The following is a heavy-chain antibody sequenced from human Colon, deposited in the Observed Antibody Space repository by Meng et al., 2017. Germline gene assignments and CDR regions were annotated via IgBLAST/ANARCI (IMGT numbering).Heavy chain of an antibody. CDR3: TSPIY. CDR2: INLGNGNT. D-gene: IGHD3-9*01. J-gene: IGHJ4*02. Sequence: QVQLVQSGAEVTKPGDQGKVSCKASGSTLSSYAVHWVRQAPGQRLEWMGWINLGNGNTKYSQNFQGRVTITRDTSASTAYMELSSLTSEDTAVYYCTSPIYWGQGTLVTVSS. CDR1: GSTLSSYA. V-gene: IGHV1-3*01.